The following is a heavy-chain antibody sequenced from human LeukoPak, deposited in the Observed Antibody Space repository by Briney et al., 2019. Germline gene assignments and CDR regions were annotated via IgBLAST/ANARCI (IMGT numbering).Heavy chain of an antibody. V-gene: IGHV1-69*06. J-gene: IGHJ4*02. Sequence: SVKVSCKASGGTFSSYAISWVRQAPGQGLEWMGGIIPIFGTANYAQKFQGRVTITADKSTSTAYMELRSLRSDDTAVYYCARVTQTDYDFDYWGQGTLVTVSS. CDR3: ARVTQTDYDFDY. CDR1: GGTFSSYA. D-gene: IGHD4-17*01. CDR2: IIPIFGTA.